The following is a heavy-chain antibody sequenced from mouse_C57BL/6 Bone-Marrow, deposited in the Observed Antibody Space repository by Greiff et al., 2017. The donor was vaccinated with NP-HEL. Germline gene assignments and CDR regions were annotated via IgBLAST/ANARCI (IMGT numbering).Heavy chain of an antibody. CDR1: GFSLTSYG. CDR2: IWSGGST. CDR3: ARNRGDGSSYEDYAMDY. D-gene: IGHD1-1*01. Sequence: VKLMESGPGLVQPSQSLSITCTVSGFSLTSYGVHWVRQSPGKGLEWLGVIWSGGSTDYNAAFISRLSISKDNSKSQVFFKMNSLQADDTAIYYCARNRGDGSSYEDYAMDYWGQGTSVTVSS. J-gene: IGHJ4*01. V-gene: IGHV2-2*01.